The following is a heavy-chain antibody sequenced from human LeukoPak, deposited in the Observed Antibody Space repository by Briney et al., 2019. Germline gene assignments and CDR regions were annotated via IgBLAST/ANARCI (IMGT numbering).Heavy chain of an antibody. CDR3: ASSLTVTVYYYYGMDV. Sequence: GASVKVSCKASGGTFSSYAISWVRQAPGQGLEWMGGIIPIFGTANYAQKFQGRVTITADESTSTAYMELSSLRSGDTAVYYCASSLTVTVYYYYGMDVWGQGTTVTVTS. CDR1: GGTFSSYA. V-gene: IGHV1-69*13. J-gene: IGHJ6*02. D-gene: IGHD4-17*01. CDR2: IIPIFGTA.